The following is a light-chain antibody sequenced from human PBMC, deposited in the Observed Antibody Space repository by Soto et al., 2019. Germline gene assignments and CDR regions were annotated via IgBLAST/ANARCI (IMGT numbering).Light chain of an antibody. V-gene: IGKV3-20*01. CDR1: PSISSRY. CDR2: GTS. Sequence: ELTQSPATFSLSPGETSTLSCRASPSISSRYLAWYQQKPGQAPRLLIYGTSSRATGIPDRFSGSGSGTDFTLTISRLEPEDFAVYYCQQFGSSPPTFGQGTKVDIK. J-gene: IGKJ1*01. CDR3: QQFGSSPPT.